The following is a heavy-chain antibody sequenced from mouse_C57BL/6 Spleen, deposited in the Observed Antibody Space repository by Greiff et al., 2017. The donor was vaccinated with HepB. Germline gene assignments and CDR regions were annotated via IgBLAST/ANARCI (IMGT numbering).Heavy chain of an antibody. CDR2: IHPDSGST. CDR1: GYTFTSYW. D-gene: IGHD2-4*01. J-gene: IGHJ2*01. Sequence: QVQLQQPGAELVKPGASVKLSCKASGYTFTSYWMHWVKQRPGQGLEWIGMIHPDSGSTNYNEKFKSKATLTVDKSSSTAYMQLSSLTSEDSAVYYCAREGGLRRIDYWGQGTTLTVSS. V-gene: IGHV1-64*01. CDR3: AREGGLRRIDY.